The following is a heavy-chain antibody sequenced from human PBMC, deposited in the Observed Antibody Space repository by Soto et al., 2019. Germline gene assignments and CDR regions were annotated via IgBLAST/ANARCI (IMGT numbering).Heavy chain of an antibody. J-gene: IGHJ4*02. CDR1: GYTFTRYA. Sequence: QVPLVQSGAEVKKPGASVKVSCKASGYTFTRYAMHWVRQAPGQRLEWMGWINAGNGNTKYSQKFQGRVTITTDTSASTAYMELSSLRSEDTAVYYCARDGAVAGDSNFDYWGQGTLVTVSS. CDR2: INAGNGNT. CDR3: ARDGAVAGDSNFDY. V-gene: IGHV1-3*01. D-gene: IGHD6-19*01.